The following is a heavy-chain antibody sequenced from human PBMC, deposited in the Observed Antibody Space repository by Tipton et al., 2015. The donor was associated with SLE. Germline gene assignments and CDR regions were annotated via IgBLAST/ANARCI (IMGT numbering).Heavy chain of an antibody. CDR1: GLSMTTRPW. D-gene: IGHD3-22*01. CDR2: VHHTGGN. Sequence: TLSLTCSVAGLSMTTRPWWTWVRQPPGKGLVGVGEVHHTGGNNYNPSLRSRVTISMDTSKSQFSLTLKSVTAADTAVYFCARGELIEGFDPWGQGTLVTVAA. CDR3: ARGELIEGFDP. J-gene: IGHJ5*02. V-gene: IGHV4-4*01.